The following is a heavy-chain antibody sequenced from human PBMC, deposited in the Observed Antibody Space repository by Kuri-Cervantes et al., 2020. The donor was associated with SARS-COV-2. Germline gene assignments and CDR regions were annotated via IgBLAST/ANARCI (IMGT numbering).Heavy chain of an antibody. D-gene: IGHD6-13*01. Sequence: GESLKISCAASGFTFSSHAMHWVRQAPGKGLEWVAVISYDGSNKYYADSVKGRFTISRDNSKNTLYLQMNSLRAEDTAVYYCARDKSIAAAGTDYWGQGTLVTVSS. CDR3: ARDKSIAAAGTDY. J-gene: IGHJ4*02. CDR2: ISYDGSNK. CDR1: GFTFSSHA. V-gene: IGHV3-30-3*01.